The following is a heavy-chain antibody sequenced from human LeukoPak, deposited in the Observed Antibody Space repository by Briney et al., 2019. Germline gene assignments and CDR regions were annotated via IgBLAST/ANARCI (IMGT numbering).Heavy chain of an antibody. CDR1: GFTFSDYY. J-gene: IGHJ4*02. CDR3: ARVHPYSSSWIDY. V-gene: IGHV3-11*04. CDR2: ISSSGSTI. D-gene: IGHD6-13*01. Sequence: PGGPLRPSCAASGFTFSDYYMSWIRQAPGKGLEWVSYISSSGSTIYYADSVKGRFTISRDNAKNSLYLQMNSLRAEDTAVYYCARVHPYSSSWIDYWGQGTLVTVSS.